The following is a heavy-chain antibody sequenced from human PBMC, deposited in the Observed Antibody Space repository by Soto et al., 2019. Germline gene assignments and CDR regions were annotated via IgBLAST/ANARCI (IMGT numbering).Heavy chain of an antibody. CDR3: AREMAYYYDSSGYYRVFDY. Sequence: ASVKVSCKASGYTFTSYYMHWVRQAPGQGLEWMGIINPSGGSTSYAQKFQGRVTMTRDTSTSTVYMELSSLRSEDTAVYYCAREMAYYYDSSGYYRVFDYWGQGTLVTVS. CDR1: GYTFTSYY. D-gene: IGHD3-22*01. V-gene: IGHV1-46*01. CDR2: INPSGGST. J-gene: IGHJ4*02.